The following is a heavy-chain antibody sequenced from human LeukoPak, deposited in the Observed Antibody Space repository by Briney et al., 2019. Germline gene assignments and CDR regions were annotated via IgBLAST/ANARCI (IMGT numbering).Heavy chain of an antibody. CDR1: GFTFNTYA. J-gene: IGHJ4*02. CDR2: ISYDGNNK. CDR3: AREEWYYFDY. Sequence: GGSLRLSCVASGFTFNTYAIHWVRQAPGKGLEWVAVISYDGNNKYYEDSVKGRFTISRDNSKNTLYLQMNSLRAEDMAVYYCAREEWYYFDYWGQGTLVTVSS. D-gene: IGHD3-3*01. V-gene: IGHV3-30-3*01.